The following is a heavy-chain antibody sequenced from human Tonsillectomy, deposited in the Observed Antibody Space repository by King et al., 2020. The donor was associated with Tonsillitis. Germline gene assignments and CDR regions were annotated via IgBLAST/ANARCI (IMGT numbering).Heavy chain of an antibody. CDR1: GFTFSSYG. J-gene: IGHJ4*02. Sequence: QLVQSGGGVVQPGGSLRLSCAASGFTFSSYGMHWVRQAPGKGLEWVAFIRYDGSNKYYADSVKGRFTISRDNSKNTLYLQMNGLRAEDTAVYYCATLQSLDYWGQGTLVTVSS. CDR2: IRYDGSNK. CDR3: ATLQSLDY. V-gene: IGHV3-30*02. D-gene: IGHD4-11*01.